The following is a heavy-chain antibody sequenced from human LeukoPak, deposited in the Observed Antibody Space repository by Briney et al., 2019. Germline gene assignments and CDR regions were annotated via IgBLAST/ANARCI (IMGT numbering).Heavy chain of an antibody. CDR2: IKQDGSEK. J-gene: IGHJ4*02. Sequence: QAGGSLRLSCAASEFIFSGYWMNWVRQAPGKGLEWVANIKQDGSEKQYVDSVRGLFTISRDNAKNSLYLQMNSLRVEDTAVYYCARDGFVGAADYWGQGTLVTVSS. V-gene: IGHV3-7*01. CDR3: ARDGFVGAADY. CDR1: EFIFSGYW. D-gene: IGHD6-13*01.